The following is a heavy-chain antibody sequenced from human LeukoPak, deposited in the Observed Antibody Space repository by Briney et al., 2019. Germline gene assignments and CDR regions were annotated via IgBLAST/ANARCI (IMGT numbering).Heavy chain of an antibody. CDR1: GFTFSTYH. CDR2: ISSSSSYI. CDR3: AREDWFDP. Sequence: GGSLRLSCAASGFTFSTYHMHWVRQGPGKGLEWVSSISSSSSYIYYADSVKGRFTISRDNAKNSLYLQMNSLRAEDTAVYYCAREDWFDPWGQGTLVTVSS. V-gene: IGHV3-21*01. J-gene: IGHJ5*02.